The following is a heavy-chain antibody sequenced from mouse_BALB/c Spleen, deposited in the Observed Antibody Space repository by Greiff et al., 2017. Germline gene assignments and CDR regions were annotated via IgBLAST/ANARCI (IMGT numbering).Heavy chain of an antibody. Sequence: VQLKESGTVLARPGASVKMSCKASGYTFTSYWMHWVKQRPGQGLEWIGAIYPGNSDTSYNQKFKGKAKLTAVTSTSTAYMELSSLTNEDSAVYYCTRAQFITTRAWFAYWGQGTLVTVSA. D-gene: IGHD1-1*01. V-gene: IGHV1-5*01. CDR1: GYTFTSYW. J-gene: IGHJ3*01. CDR2: IYPGNSDT. CDR3: TRAQFITTRAWFAY.